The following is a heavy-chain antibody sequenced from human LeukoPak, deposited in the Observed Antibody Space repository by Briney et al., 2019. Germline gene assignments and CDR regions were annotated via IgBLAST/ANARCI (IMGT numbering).Heavy chain of an antibody. CDR3: ARVGSITMVRGVIPPDY. Sequence: ASVKVSCKASGYTFTSYGISWVRQAPGQGLEWMGWISAYNGNTNYAQKLQGRVTMTTDTSTSTAYMELRSLRSDDTAVYYCARVGSITMVRGVIPPDYWGQGTLVTVSS. CDR2: ISAYNGNT. V-gene: IGHV1-18*01. D-gene: IGHD3-10*01. J-gene: IGHJ4*02. CDR1: GYTFTSYG.